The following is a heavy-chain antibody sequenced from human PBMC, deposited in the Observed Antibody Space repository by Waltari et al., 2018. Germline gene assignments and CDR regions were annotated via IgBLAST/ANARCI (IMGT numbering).Heavy chain of an antibody. V-gene: IGHV4-39*01. CDR3: ARHRTHPAEEVDY. J-gene: IGHJ4*02. CDR1: GGSISSSSYY. Sequence: QLQLQESGPGLVKPSETLSLTCTVSGGSISSSSYYWGWIRQPPGKGLEWIGSIYYSGSTYYNPSRKSRVTISVDTAKNQFSLKLSSVTAADTAVYYCARHRTHPAEEVDYWGQGTLVTVSS. CDR2: IYYSGST.